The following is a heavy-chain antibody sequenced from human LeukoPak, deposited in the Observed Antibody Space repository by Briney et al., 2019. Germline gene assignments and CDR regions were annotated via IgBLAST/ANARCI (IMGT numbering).Heavy chain of an antibody. CDR3: TYYYDSSTYYHVDY. Sequence: GGSLRLSCTASGFAFNNAWMSWVRQVPGKGLECVGRIKSKANGGTTDHAAPVKCRFTISRDDSKSTLYLQMNSLKTEDTAVYYCTYYYDSSTYYHVDYWGQGTLVTVSS. CDR2: IKSKANGGTT. V-gene: IGHV3-15*01. J-gene: IGHJ4*02. CDR1: GFAFNNAW. D-gene: IGHD3-22*01.